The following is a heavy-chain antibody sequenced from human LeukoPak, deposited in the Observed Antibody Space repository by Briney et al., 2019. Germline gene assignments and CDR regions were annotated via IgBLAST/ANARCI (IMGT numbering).Heavy chain of an antibody. D-gene: IGHD6-6*01. Sequence: GASVKVSCKASGYTFTSYGISWVRQAPGQGLEWMGWISAYNGNTNYAQKLQGRVTMTTDTSTSTAYMELRSLRSDDTAVYYCARVASRYYYYYMDVWGKGTTVTISS. CDR1: GYTFTSYG. CDR2: ISAYNGNT. J-gene: IGHJ6*03. CDR3: ARVASRYYYYYMDV. V-gene: IGHV1-18*01.